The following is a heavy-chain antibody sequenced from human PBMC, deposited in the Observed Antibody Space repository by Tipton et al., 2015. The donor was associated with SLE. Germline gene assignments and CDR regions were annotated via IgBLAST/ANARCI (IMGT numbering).Heavy chain of an antibody. D-gene: IGHD3-3*01. V-gene: IGHV4-61*02. CDR3: ARVLGVVKSYYMDV. J-gene: IGHJ6*03. CDR2: IYTSGST. CDR1: GGSISSGSYY. Sequence: TLSLTCTVSGGSISSGSYYWSWIRQPAGKGLEWIGLIYTSGSTNYNPSLKSRVTISVDTPKNQFSLKLSSVTAADTAVYYCARVLGVVKSYYMDVRGKVTTVTVSS.